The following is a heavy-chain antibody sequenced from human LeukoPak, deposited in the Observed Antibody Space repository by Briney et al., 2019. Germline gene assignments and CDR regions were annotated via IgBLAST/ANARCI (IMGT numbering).Heavy chain of an antibody. CDR2: IHYSGGP. CDR3: ARHVGKWGFDF. J-gene: IGHJ4*02. Sequence: TAETLSLTCTVSVRPITGYYGSWMRQPPGKGLEWIGNIHYSGGPKYNPSLKSRVTVSVDTSQNQFSLNLSSLTAADTAVYYCARHVGKWGFDFWGQGTLVTVSS. CDR1: VRPITGYY. D-gene: IGHD3-16*01. V-gene: IGHV4-59*08.